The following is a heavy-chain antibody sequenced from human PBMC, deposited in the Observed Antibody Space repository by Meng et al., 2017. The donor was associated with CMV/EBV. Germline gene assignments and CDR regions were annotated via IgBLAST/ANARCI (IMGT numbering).Heavy chain of an antibody. CDR1: GGFFSGFF. CDR3: ARERGDDSGYNFDS. V-gene: IGHV4-4*07. Sequence: RGAGPGLVKPSGALSLPCSVSGGFFSGFFWTWIRQPAGKGLEWIGRIYSTGGTNYNPSFESRVTISLDGSNNQFSLKLNSVTAADTAIYYCARERGDDSGYNFDSWGQGTLVTVSS. CDR2: IYSTGGT. J-gene: IGHJ4*02. D-gene: IGHD3-22*01.